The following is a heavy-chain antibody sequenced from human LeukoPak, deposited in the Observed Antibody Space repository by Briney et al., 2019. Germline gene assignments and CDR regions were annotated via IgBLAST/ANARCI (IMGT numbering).Heavy chain of an antibody. Sequence: ASVTVSCKASGYTFTNYGISWVRQAPGQGLEWMGWISTCNGNTNYAQKLQGRVTMTTDTSTSTAYMELRSLRSDDTAVYYCARDRGDTAMTYYFDYWGQGTLVTVSS. J-gene: IGHJ4*02. CDR1: GYTFTNYG. V-gene: IGHV1-18*01. D-gene: IGHD5-18*01. CDR2: ISTCNGNT. CDR3: ARDRGDTAMTYYFDY.